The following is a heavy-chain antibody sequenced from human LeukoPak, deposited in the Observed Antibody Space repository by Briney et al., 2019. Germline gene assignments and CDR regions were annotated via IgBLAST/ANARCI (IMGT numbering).Heavy chain of an antibody. J-gene: IGHJ4*02. CDR2: IYYSGST. Sequence: PSETLSLTCTGAGGSISSYYWSWIRQPPGKGLEWIGYIYYSGSTNYNPSLKSRVTISVDTSKNQFSLKLSSVTAADTAVYYCARRRDPSRFDYWGQGTLVTVSS. V-gene: IGHV4-59*01. CDR1: GGSISSYY. CDR3: ARRRDPSRFDY.